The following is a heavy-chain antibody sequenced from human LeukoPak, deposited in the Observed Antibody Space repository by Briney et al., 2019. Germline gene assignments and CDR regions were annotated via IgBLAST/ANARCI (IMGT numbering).Heavy chain of an antibody. V-gene: IGHV3-21*01. CDR2: ISSSSSYI. CDR1: GFTFSSYS. D-gene: IGHD2-2*01. J-gene: IGHJ4*02. Sequence: GGSLRLSCAASGFTFSSYSMNWVRQAPGKGLEWVSSISSSSSYIYYADSVKGRFTISRDNAKNSLYLQMNSLRAEDTAVYYCARVRLGYCSSVTCYGVDHWGQGTLVTVSS. CDR3: ARVRLGYCSSVTCYGVDH.